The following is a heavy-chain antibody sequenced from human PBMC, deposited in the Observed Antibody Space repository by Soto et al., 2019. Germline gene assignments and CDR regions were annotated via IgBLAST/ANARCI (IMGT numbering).Heavy chain of an antibody. D-gene: IGHD2-15*01. CDR1: GFPFRSYS. V-gene: IGHV3-48*02. CDR3: AREGWPLLQTGMDV. J-gene: IGHJ6*02. CDR2: ISSSNRTI. Sequence: GGTLRLSFSASGFPFRSYSMNWVRQAPGKGLEWVSYISSSNRTINYADSVKGRFIISRDNAKNSLYLQMHSLRDEDTAVYYCAREGWPLLQTGMDVWGQGTTVTVSS.